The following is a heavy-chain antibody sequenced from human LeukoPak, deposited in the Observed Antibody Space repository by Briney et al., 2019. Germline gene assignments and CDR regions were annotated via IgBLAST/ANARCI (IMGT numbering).Heavy chain of an antibody. Sequence: GGSLRLSCAASGFTFSSYAMSWVRQAPGKGLEWVSAISGSGGSTYYADSVKGRFTISRDNSKNTLYLQINSLRAEDTAVYYCASRWDFGDLPNWLDPWGQGTLVTVSS. V-gene: IGHV3-23*01. J-gene: IGHJ5*02. CDR3: ASRWDFGDLPNWLDP. D-gene: IGHD4-17*01. CDR2: ISGSGGST. CDR1: GFTFSSYA.